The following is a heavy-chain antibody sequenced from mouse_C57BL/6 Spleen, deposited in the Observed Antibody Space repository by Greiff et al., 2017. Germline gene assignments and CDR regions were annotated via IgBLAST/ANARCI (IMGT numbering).Heavy chain of an antibody. V-gene: IGHV1-52*01. CDR1: GYTFTSYW. D-gene: IGHD1-1*01. CDR3: ARYGSSRAMDY. J-gene: IGHJ4*01. CDR2: IDPSDSET. Sequence: QVQLQQPGAELVRPGSSVKLSCKASGYTFTSYWMHWVKQRPIQGLEWIGNIDPSDSETHYNQKFKDKATLTVDKSSSTAYMQLSSLTSEDSAVYYCARYGSSRAMDYWGQGTSVTVSS.